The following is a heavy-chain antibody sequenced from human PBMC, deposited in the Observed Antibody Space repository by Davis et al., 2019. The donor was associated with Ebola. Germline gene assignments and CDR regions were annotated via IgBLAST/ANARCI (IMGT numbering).Heavy chain of an antibody. CDR3: ATGEYDSGWYPDRFGF. CDR1: GFTFSNYE. CDR2: INQDGSKK. V-gene: IGHV3-7*03. Sequence: GESLKISCAASGFTFSNYEMNWVRQAPGEGLEWVANINQDGSKKYYVDSVTGRFTISRDNAMNSLFLQMNSLRVEDTAVYYCATGEYDSGWYPDRFGFWGQGTRVIVSS. J-gene: IGHJ4*02. D-gene: IGHD6-19*01.